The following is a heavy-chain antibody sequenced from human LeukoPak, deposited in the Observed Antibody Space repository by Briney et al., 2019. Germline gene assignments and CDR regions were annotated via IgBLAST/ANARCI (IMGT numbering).Heavy chain of an antibody. CDR1: GFTFSSYS. D-gene: IGHD2-2*01. Sequence: PGGSLRLSCAASGFTFSSYSMNWVRQAPGKGLEWISYIWISSGNTKYADSVKGRFTISGEKDKNSVYIQMNSLRVEDTAVYYCARDTKYAFDNWGQGTLVTVSS. CDR3: ARDTKYAFDN. V-gene: IGHV3-48*01. CDR2: IWISSGNT. J-gene: IGHJ4*02.